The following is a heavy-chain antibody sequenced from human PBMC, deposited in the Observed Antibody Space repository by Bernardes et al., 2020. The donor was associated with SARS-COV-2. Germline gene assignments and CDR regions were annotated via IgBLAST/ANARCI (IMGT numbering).Heavy chain of an antibody. CDR3: ARRPRTGEYDSGGYGINDDHGMDV. CDR2: VSPINSYS. Sequence: GESLKISCRGSGYRFTNYYIDWVRQEPGKGLEWVGRVSPINSYSTYSPSFQGHVAMSVDNSITTAYLQWYSLKTSDTAIYFCARRPRTGEYDSGGYGINDDHGMDVWGQGTPVTVSS. J-gene: IGHJ6*02. D-gene: IGHD3-22*01. V-gene: IGHV5-10-1*01. CDR1: GYRFTNYY.